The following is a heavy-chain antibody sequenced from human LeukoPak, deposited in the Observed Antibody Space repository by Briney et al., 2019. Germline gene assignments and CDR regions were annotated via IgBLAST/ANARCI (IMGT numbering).Heavy chain of an antibody. CDR2: IADSGGVT. V-gene: IGHV3-21*01. CDR1: GFSFATYA. J-gene: IGHJ4*02. CDR3: ARDPGVTLHFDY. D-gene: IGHD2-21*02. Sequence: KTGGSLRLSCAASGFSFATYAMTWVRQAPGKGLEWVSAIADSGGVTYYADSVKGRFTISRDNAKNSLYLQMNSLRAEDTAVYYCARDPGVTLHFDYWGQGTLVTVSS.